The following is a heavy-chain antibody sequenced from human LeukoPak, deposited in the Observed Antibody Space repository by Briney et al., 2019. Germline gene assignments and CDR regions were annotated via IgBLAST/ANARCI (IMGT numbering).Heavy chain of an antibody. V-gene: IGHV4-30-4*01. CDR1: GGSISSGDYY. Sequence: SETLSLTCTVSGGSISSGDYYWSWIRQPPGKGLEWIGYIYYSGSTYYNPSLESRVTISVDTSKNQFSLKLSSVTAADTAVYYCARGRVTMVRGVITPPWKYFDYWGQGTLVTVSS. CDR3: ARGRVTMVRGVITPPWKYFDY. D-gene: IGHD3-10*01. J-gene: IGHJ4*02. CDR2: IYYSGST.